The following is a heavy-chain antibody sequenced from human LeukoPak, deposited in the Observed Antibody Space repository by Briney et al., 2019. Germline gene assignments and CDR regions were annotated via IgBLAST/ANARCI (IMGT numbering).Heavy chain of an antibody. V-gene: IGHV3-48*03. J-gene: IGHJ5*02. CDR1: GFFFRNYE. D-gene: IGHD5-12*01. CDR2: ITASSTTI. Sequence: PGGSLRLSCAASGFFFRNYEMNWVLHAPGKGREWISYITASSTTIYYADSVKGRFTISRDNAKNTLHLQMNGVIVEETAGYYCAIRPGARGYFNWFDPWGQGTLVTVSS. CDR3: AIRPGARGYFNWFDP.